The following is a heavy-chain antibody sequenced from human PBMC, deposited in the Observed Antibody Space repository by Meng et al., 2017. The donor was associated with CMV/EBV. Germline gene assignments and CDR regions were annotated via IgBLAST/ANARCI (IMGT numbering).Heavy chain of an antibody. D-gene: IGHD4-17*01. CDR1: GYTFTSYY. CDR2: INPSGGST. Sequence: ASVKVSCKASGYTFTSYYMHWVRQAPGQGLEWMGIINPSGGSTSYAQKFQGRVTMTRDTSTSTVYMELSSLRSEDTAVYYCAREKANIEDYGDPYYYYGMDVWGQGTTVPSP. CDR3: AREKANIEDYGDPYYYYGMDV. J-gene: IGHJ6*02. V-gene: IGHV1-46*01.